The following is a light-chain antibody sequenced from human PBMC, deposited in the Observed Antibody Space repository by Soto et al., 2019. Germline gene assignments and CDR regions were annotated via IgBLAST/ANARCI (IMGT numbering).Light chain of an antibody. Sequence: DIQMTQSPSTLSASVGDRVTITCRASQSISSWLAWYQQKPGKAPKLLIYKASSLESGVPSRFSGSGSGTEFTLTISSLQPDDFATYFCQQSYSRVTFGQGTKVDIK. CDR2: KAS. CDR3: QQSYSRVT. CDR1: QSISSW. J-gene: IGKJ1*01. V-gene: IGKV1-5*03.